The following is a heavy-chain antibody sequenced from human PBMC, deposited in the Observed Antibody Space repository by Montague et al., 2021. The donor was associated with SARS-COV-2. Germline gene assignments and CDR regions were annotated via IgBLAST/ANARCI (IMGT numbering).Heavy chain of an antibody. V-gene: IGHV4-39*01. D-gene: IGHD3/OR15-3a*01. CDR2: IYYSGST. CDR1: GSSISSSSYY. CDR3: ARHSGRDMIFGVVIIPDAFDI. J-gene: IGHJ3*02. Sequence: SETLSLTCTVSGSSISSSSYYWGWIRQPPGKGLEWIGSIYYSGSTYYNPSLKSRVTISVDTSKNQFSPKLSSVTAADTAVYYCARHSGRDMIFGVVIIPDAFDIWGQGTMVTVSS.